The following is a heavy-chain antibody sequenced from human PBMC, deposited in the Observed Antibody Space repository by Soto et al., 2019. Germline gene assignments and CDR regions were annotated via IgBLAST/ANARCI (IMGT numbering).Heavy chain of an antibody. D-gene: IGHD5-12*01. CDR2: ISSRSSTI. V-gene: IGHV3-48*02. Sequence: PGGSLRLSCAASGFTFSSYGMHWVRQAPGKGLEWVSYISSRSSTIYYADSVKGRFTISRDNAKNSLYLQMNSLRDEDTAVYYCARWLQSDFDYWGQGTLVTVSS. CDR1: GFTFSSYG. J-gene: IGHJ4*02. CDR3: ARWLQSDFDY.